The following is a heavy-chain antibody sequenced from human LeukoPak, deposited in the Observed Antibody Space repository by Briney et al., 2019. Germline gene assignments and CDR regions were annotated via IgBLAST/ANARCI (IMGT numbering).Heavy chain of an antibody. CDR2: IYYTGTT. Sequence: SETLSLTRTVSGASISNYYWSWFRQPPEKGLEWLAYIYYTGTTNYNPSVKSRLTISVDTSKNQLSLTLNSVTAADTAVYYCARHYSSGTYPLDSWGQGTLVTVSS. J-gene: IGHJ4*02. V-gene: IGHV4-59*01. D-gene: IGHD3-10*01. CDR1: GASISNYY. CDR3: ARHYSSGTYPLDS.